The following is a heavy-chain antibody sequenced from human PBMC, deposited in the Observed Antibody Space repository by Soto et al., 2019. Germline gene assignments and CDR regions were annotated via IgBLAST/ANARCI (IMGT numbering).Heavy chain of an antibody. CDR2: INPSGGST. J-gene: IGHJ3*02. Sequence: QVQLVQSGAEVKKPGASVKVSCKASGYTFTSYYMHWVRQAPGQGLEWMGIINPSGGSTSYARKFQARVTMTRDTSTSPVYMELSSLRYEDTAVYYCAGDLGFGYRHAFDIWGQGTMVTVSS. CDR1: GYTFTSYY. CDR3: AGDLGFGYRHAFDI. V-gene: IGHV1-46*01. D-gene: IGHD3-22*01.